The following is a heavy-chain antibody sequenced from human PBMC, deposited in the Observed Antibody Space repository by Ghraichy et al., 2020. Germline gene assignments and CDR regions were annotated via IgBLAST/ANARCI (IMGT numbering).Heavy chain of an antibody. CDR2: INHSGST. Sequence: SETLSLTCAVYGGSFSGYFWSWIRQPPGKGLEWIGEINHSGSTNYNPSLKSRVTISVDTSKNQFSLKLSSVTAADTAVYYCARTIPGIAVAAGAFDIWGQGTMVTVSS. J-gene: IGHJ3*02. V-gene: IGHV4-34*01. D-gene: IGHD6-19*01. CDR3: ARTIPGIAVAAGAFDI. CDR1: GGSFSGYF.